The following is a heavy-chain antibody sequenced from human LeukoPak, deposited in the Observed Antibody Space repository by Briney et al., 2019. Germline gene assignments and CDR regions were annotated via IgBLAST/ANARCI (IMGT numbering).Heavy chain of an antibody. Sequence: GGSLRLSCAASGFPFSSYWMAWVRQAPGKGLEWVASIKQDGGETFYVDSVKGRFTISRDNAKNSLYLQMNSLRAEDTALYYCAKELESGYGVDYWGQGTLVTVSS. CDR3: AKELESGYGVDY. CDR1: GFPFSSYW. V-gene: IGHV3-7*03. CDR2: IKQDGGET. D-gene: IGHD5-12*01. J-gene: IGHJ4*02.